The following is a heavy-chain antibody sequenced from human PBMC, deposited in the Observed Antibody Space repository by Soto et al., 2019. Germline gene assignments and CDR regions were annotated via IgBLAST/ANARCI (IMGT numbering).Heavy chain of an antibody. J-gene: IGHJ6*03. V-gene: IGHV3-13*01. CDR3: AKGPHSASWYYYMDV. D-gene: IGHD6-25*01. CDR1: GFTLSTYGMHWHD. CDR2: LSYAGDT. Sequence: EVQLVESGGGLVQPWGSLRLSCAASGFTLSTYGMHWHDMHWVRQATGKGLEWVASLSYAGDTYYPGSVKGRFTVSRESAKNSLYLQMNSLTAGDTAVYYCAKGPHSASWYYYMDVWGKGTTVTVSS.